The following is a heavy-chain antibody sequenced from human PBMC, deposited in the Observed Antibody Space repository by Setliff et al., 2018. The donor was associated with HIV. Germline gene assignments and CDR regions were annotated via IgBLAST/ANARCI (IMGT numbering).Heavy chain of an antibody. J-gene: IGHJ4*02. CDR1: GFSFSTSD. CDR3: ARDLEEGVEMATITLDV. V-gene: IGHV3-48*03. Sequence: GGSLRLSCVASGFSFSTSDMNWVRHTPGKGLEWFSHIDSNGERIYYADSVSGRFSISRDNGRNSLYLQMNSLTDEATAVYYCARDLEEGVEMATITLDVWGQGTLVTVTS. CDR2: IDSNGERI. D-gene: IGHD5-12*01.